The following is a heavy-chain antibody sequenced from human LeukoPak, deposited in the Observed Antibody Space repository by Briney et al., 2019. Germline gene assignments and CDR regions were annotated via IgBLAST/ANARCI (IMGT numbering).Heavy chain of an antibody. CDR1: GFTFSSYW. Sequence: GGSLRLSCAASGFTFSSYWMHWVRQAPGKGLVWVSRINSDGSSTSYADSVKGRFTISRDNAKNTLYLQMNSLRAEDTAVYYCARVVEYGELNWFDPWGQGTLVTVSS. J-gene: IGHJ5*02. CDR2: INSDGSST. D-gene: IGHD4-17*01. CDR3: ARVVEYGELNWFDP. V-gene: IGHV3-74*01.